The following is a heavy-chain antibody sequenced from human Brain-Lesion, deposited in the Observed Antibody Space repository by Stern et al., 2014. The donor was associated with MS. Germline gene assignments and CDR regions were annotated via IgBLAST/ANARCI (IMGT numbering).Heavy chain of an antibody. CDR1: GFTFGNYW. J-gene: IGHJ5*01. Sequence: VQLVESGGGLVQPGGSLRLSCAASGFTFGNYWMQWVRQAPGKGLVWVSRVNNDGRRTSYADSVKGRFTMSRDNAKNTLYLQMNSLRVEDTAIYYCARGERWFDSWGQGTLFTVSS. CDR2: VNNDGRRT. V-gene: IGHV3-74*02. D-gene: IGHD3-10*01. CDR3: ARGERWFDS.